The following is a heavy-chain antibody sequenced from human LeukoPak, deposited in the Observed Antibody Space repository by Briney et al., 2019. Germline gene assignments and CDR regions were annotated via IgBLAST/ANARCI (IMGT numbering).Heavy chain of an antibody. D-gene: IGHD3-10*01. CDR3: ARDGAPPGIIPYYYYYYMDV. J-gene: IGHJ6*03. Sequence: PGGSLRLSCAASGFTFSDYYMSWIRQAPGKGLEWVSYISSSGSTIYYADSVKGRFTISRDNAKNSLYLQMNSLRAEDTAVYYCARDGAPPGIIPYYYYYYMDVWGKGTTVTVSS. V-gene: IGHV3-11*01. CDR1: GFTFSDYY. CDR2: ISSSGSTI.